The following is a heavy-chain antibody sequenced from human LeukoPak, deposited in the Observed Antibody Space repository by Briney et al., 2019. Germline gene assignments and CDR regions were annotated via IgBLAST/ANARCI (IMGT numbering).Heavy chain of an antibody. V-gene: IGHV3-30*02. CDR3: ARGQFRFSSYDSSGFDY. CDR1: GFTFSSYG. Sequence: GGSLRLSSAASGFTFSSYGMHWVRQAPGKGLEWVAFIRYDGSNKYYADSVKGRFTISRDNSKNTLYLQMNSLRAEDTAVYYCARGQFRFSSYDSSGFDYWGQGTLVTVSS. J-gene: IGHJ4*02. CDR2: IRYDGSNK. D-gene: IGHD3-22*01.